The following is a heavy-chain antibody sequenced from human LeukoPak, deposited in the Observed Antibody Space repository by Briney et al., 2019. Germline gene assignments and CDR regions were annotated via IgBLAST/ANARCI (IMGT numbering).Heavy chain of an antibody. J-gene: IGHJ3*01. CDR2: IRGSSAST. CDR3: ARGIRGYSLLDAFDF. Sequence: GGSLRLSCTASGFTFGDAAAGWVRQAPGKGLEWVSTIRGSSASTHYADSVKGRFTISRDNSKNILYLQMNSLRAEDTAVYYCARGIRGYSLLDAFDFWGQGTMVTVSS. CDR1: GFTFGDAA. D-gene: IGHD5-18*01. V-gene: IGHV3-23*01.